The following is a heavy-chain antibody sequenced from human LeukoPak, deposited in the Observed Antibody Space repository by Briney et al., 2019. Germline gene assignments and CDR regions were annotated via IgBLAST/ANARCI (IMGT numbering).Heavy chain of an antibody. D-gene: IGHD6-13*01. CDR1: GFTFSSYS. V-gene: IGHV3-21*01. Sequence: PGGSLRLSCAASGFTFSSYSMNWVRQAPGKGLEWVSSISSSSSYIYYADSVKGRFTISRDNAKNSLYLQMNSLRAEDTAVYYCAGERPSSSWYDYWGQGTLVTVSS. CDR2: ISSSSSYI. CDR3: AGERPSSSWYDY. J-gene: IGHJ4*02.